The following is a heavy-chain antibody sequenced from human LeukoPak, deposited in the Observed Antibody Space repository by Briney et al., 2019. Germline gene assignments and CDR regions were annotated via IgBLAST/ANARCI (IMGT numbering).Heavy chain of an antibody. Sequence: SETLSLTCAVYGGSFSGYYWSWIRQPPGKGLEWIGSIYYSGSTYYNPSLKSRVTISVDTSKNQFSLKLSSVTAADTAVYYCASGITMIGLNYFDYWGQGTLVTVSS. CDR2: IYYSGST. CDR1: GGSFSGYY. D-gene: IGHD3-22*01. CDR3: ASGITMIGLNYFDY. J-gene: IGHJ4*02. V-gene: IGHV4-34*01.